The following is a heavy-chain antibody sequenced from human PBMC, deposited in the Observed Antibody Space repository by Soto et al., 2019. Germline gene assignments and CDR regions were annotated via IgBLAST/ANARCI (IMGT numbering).Heavy chain of an antibody. V-gene: IGHV1-18*01. D-gene: IGHD6-19*01. CDR1: GYSFQRYG. CDR2: ISAFNGDT. Sequence: QVQLVQSGAEVKRPGASVKVSCKASGYSFQRYGISWVRQATGQGLEWVGWISAFNGDTKYAQRLQDRVSMTTDTSTDTAHMELRSLRSDDTAIYYCARDSPSSGLRGGNYWGQGTLVTVSS. CDR3: ARDSPSSGLRGGNY. J-gene: IGHJ4*02.